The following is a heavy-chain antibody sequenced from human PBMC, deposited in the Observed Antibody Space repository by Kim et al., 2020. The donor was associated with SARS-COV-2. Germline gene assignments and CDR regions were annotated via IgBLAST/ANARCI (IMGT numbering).Heavy chain of an antibody. CDR3: ARDRAGYCSGGSYFQTWFDP. J-gene: IGHJ5*02. CDR1: GGSISSGGYY. Sequence: SETLSLTCTVSGGSISSGGYYWSWIRQHPGKGLEWIGYIYYSGSTYYNPSLKSRVTISVDTSKNQFSLKLSSVTAADTAVYYCARDRAGYCSGGSYFQTWFDPWGQGTLVTVSS. V-gene: IGHV4-31*03. D-gene: IGHD2-15*01. CDR2: IYYSGST.